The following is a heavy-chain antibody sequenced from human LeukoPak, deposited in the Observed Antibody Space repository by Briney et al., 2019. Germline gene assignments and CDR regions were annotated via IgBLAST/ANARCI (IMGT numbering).Heavy chain of an antibody. Sequence: SVKVSCKASGGTFSSYAISWVRQAPGQGLEWMGGIIPIFGTANYAQKFQGRVTITADKSTSTAYMELSSLRSDDTAVYCCAREGREYQLLRVSWFDPWGQGTLVTVSS. CDR3: AREGREYQLLRVSWFDP. J-gene: IGHJ5*02. CDR2: IIPIFGTA. V-gene: IGHV1-69*06. D-gene: IGHD2-2*01. CDR1: GGTFSSYA.